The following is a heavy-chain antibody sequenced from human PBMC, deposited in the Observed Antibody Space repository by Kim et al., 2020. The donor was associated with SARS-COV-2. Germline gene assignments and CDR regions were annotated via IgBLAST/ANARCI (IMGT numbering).Heavy chain of an antibody. Sequence: SLKRRVTISVDPSKNPFSLKLSSVTAADTAVYYCARAEPMVRGVISFFDLWGRGTLVTVSS. CDR3: ARAEPMVRGVISFFDL. D-gene: IGHD3-10*01. J-gene: IGHJ2*01. V-gene: IGHV4-34*01.